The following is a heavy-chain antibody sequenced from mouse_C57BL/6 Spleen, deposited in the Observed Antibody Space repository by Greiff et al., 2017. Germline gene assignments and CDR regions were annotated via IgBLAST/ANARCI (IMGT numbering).Heavy chain of an antibody. CDR3: TSAGLLLRFGFAY. Sequence: EVKLEESGGGLVQPGGSMKLSCAASGFTFSDAWMDWVRQSPEKGLEWVAEIRNKANNHATYYAESVKGRFTISRDDSKSSVYLQMNSLRAEDTGIYYCTSAGLLLRFGFAYWGQGTLVTVSA. V-gene: IGHV6-6*01. J-gene: IGHJ3*01. CDR1: GFTFSDAW. CDR2: IRNKANNHAT. D-gene: IGHD1-1*01.